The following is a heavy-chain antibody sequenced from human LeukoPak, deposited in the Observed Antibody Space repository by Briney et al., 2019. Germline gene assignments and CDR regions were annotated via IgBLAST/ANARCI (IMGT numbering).Heavy chain of an antibody. CDR1: GGSFSGYY. V-gene: IGHV4-34*01. CDR3: ARGRRGIAAPHFDY. D-gene: IGHD6-13*01. J-gene: IGHJ4*02. CDR2: INHSGST. Sequence: SETLSLTCAVNGGSFSGYYWSWIRQPPGKGLEWIGEINHSGSTNYNPSLKSRVTISVDTSKNQFSLKLSSVTAADTAVYYCARGRRGIAAPHFDYWGQGTLVTVSS.